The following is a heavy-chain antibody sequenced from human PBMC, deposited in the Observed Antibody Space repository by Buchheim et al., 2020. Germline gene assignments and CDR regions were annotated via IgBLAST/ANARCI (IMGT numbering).Heavy chain of an antibody. V-gene: IGHV3-7*01. CDR2: IKQDGSEK. J-gene: IGHJ4*02. CDR1: GFTFSSYW. Sequence: EVQLVESGGGLVQPGGSLRLSCAASGFTFSSYWMSWVRQAPGKGLEWVANIKQDGSEKYYVDSVKGRFTISRDNAKNSLYLQMNRLRAQDTAVYYCASGYLAHYDILTGFWGQGTL. D-gene: IGHD3-9*01. CDR3: ASGYLAHYDILTGF.